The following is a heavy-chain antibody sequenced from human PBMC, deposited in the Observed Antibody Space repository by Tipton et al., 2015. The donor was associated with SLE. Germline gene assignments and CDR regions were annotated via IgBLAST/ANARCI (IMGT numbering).Heavy chain of an antibody. D-gene: IGHD2-8*01. V-gene: IGHV4-34*01. CDR2: INHSGST. CDR3: ASKAYAGRWFDP. CDR1: GGSFSGYY. J-gene: IGHJ5*02. Sequence: TLSLTCAVYGGSFSGYYWSWIRQPPGKGLEWIGEINHSGSTNYNPSLKSRVTISVDTSKNQFSLKLSSVTAADTAVYYCASKAYAGRWFDPWGQGTLVTVSS.